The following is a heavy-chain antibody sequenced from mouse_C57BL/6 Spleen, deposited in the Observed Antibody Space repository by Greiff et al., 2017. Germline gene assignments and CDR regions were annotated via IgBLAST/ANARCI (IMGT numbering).Heavy chain of an antibody. CDR2: IYPGDGDT. V-gene: IGHV1-82*01. CDR3: ASQGLRRDWYFDV. J-gene: IGHJ1*03. CDR1: GYAFSSSW. Sequence: QVQLKESGPELVKPGASVKISCKASGYAFSSSWMNWVKQRPGKGLEWIGRIYPGDGDTNYNGKFKGKATLTADKSSSTAYMQLSSLTSEDSAVYFCASQGLRRDWYFDVWGTGTTVTVSS. D-gene: IGHD2-4*01.